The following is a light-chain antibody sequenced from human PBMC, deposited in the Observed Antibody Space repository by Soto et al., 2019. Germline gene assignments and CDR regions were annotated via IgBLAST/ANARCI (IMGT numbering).Light chain of an antibody. CDR2: GAS. CDR3: RQYNTWPT. V-gene: IGKV3-15*01. J-gene: IGKJ1*01. Sequence: EIVMTQSPATLSVSPGERGSLSCRASQSVSSSVAWYQQKPGQAPRLLIYGASTRATGIPARFSGSGSGTEFTLTISSLQSEDFAVYYCRQYNTWPTFGQGTKVEIK. CDR1: QSVSSS.